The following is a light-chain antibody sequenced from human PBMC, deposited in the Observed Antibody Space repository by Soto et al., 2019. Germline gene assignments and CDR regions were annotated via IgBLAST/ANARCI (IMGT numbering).Light chain of an antibody. CDR2: DAS. CDR3: QQYGSSPWT. CDR1: QSVSSS. Sequence: EIVLTQSPDTLSLSPGERATLSCRASQSVSSSLAWYQQKPGQAPRLLIYDASKRATGIPARFSGSGSGTDFTLTISSLEPEDFALYYCQQYGSSPWTFGQGTKVEIK. V-gene: IGKV3-11*01. J-gene: IGKJ1*01.